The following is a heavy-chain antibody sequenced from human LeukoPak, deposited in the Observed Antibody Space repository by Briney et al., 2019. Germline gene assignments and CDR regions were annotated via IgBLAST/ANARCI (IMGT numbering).Heavy chain of an antibody. CDR1: GFTFSSYW. D-gene: IGHD2-21*02. CDR2: IKRDGSEK. J-gene: IGHJ4*02. Sequence: PGGSLRLSCAASGFTFSSYWMTWVRQAPGKGLEWVANIKRDGSEKHYVDSVKGRFTISRDNAKNSMFLQMNSLRAEDTAVYYCARARVVTKWIDYWGQGTLVTVSS. V-gene: IGHV3-7*03. CDR3: ARARVVTKWIDY.